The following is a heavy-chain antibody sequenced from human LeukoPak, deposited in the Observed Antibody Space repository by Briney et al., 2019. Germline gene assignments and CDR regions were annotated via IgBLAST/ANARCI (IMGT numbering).Heavy chain of an antibody. V-gene: IGHV4-59*01. CDR3: ARGGDHRHFDY. Sequence: SGTLSLTCTVSGGSISSYYWSWIRQPPGKGLEWIGYIYYSGSTNYNPSLKSRVTISVDTSKNQFSLKLSSVTAADTAVYYCARGGDHRHFDYWGQGTLVTVSS. D-gene: IGHD2-21*02. CDR2: IYYSGST. J-gene: IGHJ4*02. CDR1: GGSISSYY.